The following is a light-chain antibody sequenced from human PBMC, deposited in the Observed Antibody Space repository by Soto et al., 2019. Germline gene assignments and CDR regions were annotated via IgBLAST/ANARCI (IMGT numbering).Light chain of an antibody. Sequence: QAVVTQSPSASASLGASVKLTCTLSSGHSSYAIAWHQQQPEKGPRYLMKLNSDGSHSKGGGIPDRFSGSSSGADRYLTISSLQSEDEADYYCQTWGTGIVIFGGGTKLTVL. CDR1: SGHSSYA. CDR2: LNSDGSH. V-gene: IGLV4-69*01. J-gene: IGLJ2*01. CDR3: QTWGTGIVI.